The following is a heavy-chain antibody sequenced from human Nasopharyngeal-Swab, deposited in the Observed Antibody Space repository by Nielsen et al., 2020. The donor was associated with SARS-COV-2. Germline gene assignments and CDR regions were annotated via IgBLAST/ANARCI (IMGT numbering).Heavy chain of an antibody. V-gene: IGHV3-11*01. CDR2: ISSSGSTI. Sequence: GSLKISCAASGFTFSDYYMSWIRQAPGKGLEWVSYISSSGSTIYYADSVEGRFTISRDNAKNSLYLQMNSLRAEDTAVYYCARDHYYYGMDVWGQGTTVTVSS. J-gene: IGHJ6*02. CDR1: GFTFSDYY. CDR3: ARDHYYYGMDV.